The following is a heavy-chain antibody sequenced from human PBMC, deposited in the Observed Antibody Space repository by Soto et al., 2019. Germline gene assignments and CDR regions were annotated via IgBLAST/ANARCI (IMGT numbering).Heavy chain of an antibody. CDR1: GYTFTSYG. CDR2: ISTSKGDT. V-gene: IGHV1-18*01. J-gene: IGHJ4*02. Sequence: QVQLVQSGPEVKKPGASVKVSCKTSGYTFTSYGISWVRQAPGQGLEWMGWISTSKGDTNYAQKFQGRVTMTTDTSTSTGYMELRSLRSDDTAVYYSATRSPAFDYWGQGTLVTVSS. CDR3: ATRSPAFDY.